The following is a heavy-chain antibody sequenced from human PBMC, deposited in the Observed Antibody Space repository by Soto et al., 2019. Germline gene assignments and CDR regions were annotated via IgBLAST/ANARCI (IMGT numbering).Heavy chain of an antibody. V-gene: IGHV4-4*02. D-gene: IGHD6-19*01. Sequence: PSETLSLTCAVSGGSISISNWWSWVRQPPGKGLEWIGEIYHSGSTNYNPSLKSRVTISVDKSKNQFSLKLSSVTAADTAVYYCARDPRGWYNWFDPWGQGTLVTVSS. CDR2: IYHSGST. J-gene: IGHJ5*02. CDR1: GGSISISNW. CDR3: ARDPRGWYNWFDP.